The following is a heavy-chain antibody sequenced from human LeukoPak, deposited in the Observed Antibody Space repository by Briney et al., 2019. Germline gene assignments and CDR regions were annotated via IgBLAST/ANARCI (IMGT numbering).Heavy chain of an antibody. CDR3: AKQLYGDAFDI. Sequence: GGSLRLSCAASGFTFSSYAMSWVRQAPVKGLEWVSGISNSGGSTYYADSVKGRFTISRDNSKNTLYLQMNSLRAEDTAVYHCAKQLYGDAFDIWGQGTMVTVSS. J-gene: IGHJ3*02. V-gene: IGHV3-23*01. D-gene: IGHD4-17*01. CDR1: GFTFSSYA. CDR2: ISNSGGST.